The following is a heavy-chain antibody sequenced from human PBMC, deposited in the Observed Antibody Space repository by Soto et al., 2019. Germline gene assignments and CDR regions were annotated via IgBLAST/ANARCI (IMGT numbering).Heavy chain of an antibody. V-gene: IGHV3-21*01. CDR3: ARDRRNSSWFPDWFDP. Sequence: EVQLVESGGGLVKPGGSLRLSCAASGFTFSSYSMNWVRQAPGKGLEWVSSISSSSSYIYYADSVKGRFTISRDNAKNSLYLQMNSLRAEDTAVYYCARDRRNSSWFPDWFDPWGQGTLVTVSS. CDR1: GFTFSSYS. J-gene: IGHJ5*02. D-gene: IGHD6-13*01. CDR2: ISSSSSYI.